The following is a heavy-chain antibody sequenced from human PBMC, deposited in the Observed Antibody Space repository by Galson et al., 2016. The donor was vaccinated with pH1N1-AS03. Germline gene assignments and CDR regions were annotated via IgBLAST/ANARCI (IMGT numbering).Heavy chain of an antibody. V-gene: IGHV1-2*06. CDR3: ALWQVPTTPGH. J-gene: IGHJ4*02. CDR2: INPVSGET. CDR1: GYTFTTYY. D-gene: IGHD1-26*01. Sequence: SVKVSCKASGYTFTTYYVHWVRQAPGQGLEWVGRINPVSGETDSPQKFQDRVTLTRDKSISSAYLELSGLTFDDTAVYYCALWQVPTTPGHWGQGTLVTVSP.